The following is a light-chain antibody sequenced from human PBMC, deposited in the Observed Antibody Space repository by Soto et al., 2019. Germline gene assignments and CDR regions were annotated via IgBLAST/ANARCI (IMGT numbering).Light chain of an antibody. CDR3: QQYNNWPPT. CDR2: GAS. V-gene: IGKV3D-15*01. J-gene: IGKJ1*01. Sequence: EIVMTQSPATLSVSPGERATLSCRASQSVSSNLAWYQQKPGQAPRLLIYGASTRATGIPARFSGSGSGTEFTLTINSLQSEDFAVYYCQQYNNWPPTFDQGTKVEIK. CDR1: QSVSSN.